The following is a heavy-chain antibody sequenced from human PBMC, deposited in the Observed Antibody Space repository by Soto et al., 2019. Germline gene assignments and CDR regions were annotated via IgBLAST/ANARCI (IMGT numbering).Heavy chain of an antibody. V-gene: IGHV4-4*02. CDR2: IYHSGST. CDR1: GGSISSSNW. CDR3: ARDRATYNDFWSGYYPYNWFDP. J-gene: IGHJ5*02. D-gene: IGHD3-3*01. Sequence: SETLSLTYAVCGGSISSSNWWSWVRQPPGKGLEWIGEIYHSGSTNYNPSLKSRVTISVDKSKNQFSLKLSSVTAADTAVYYCARDRATYNDFWSGYYPYNWFDPWGQGTLVTVSS.